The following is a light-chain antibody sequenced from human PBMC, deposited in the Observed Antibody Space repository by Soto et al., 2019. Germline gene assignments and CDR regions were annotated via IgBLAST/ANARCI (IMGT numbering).Light chain of an antibody. V-gene: IGKV1-33*01. CDR1: QDISNY. CDR2: DAS. Sequence: DLQMTQSPSSLSSSVGDRVPITCQASQDISNYLNWYQQKPGKAPKLLIYDASNFVTGVPSRFSGNGSGSDFTFAITSLQPKDIATAYCQDYDNFPLTFGGVTKIEIK. J-gene: IGKJ4*01. CDR3: QDYDNFPLT.